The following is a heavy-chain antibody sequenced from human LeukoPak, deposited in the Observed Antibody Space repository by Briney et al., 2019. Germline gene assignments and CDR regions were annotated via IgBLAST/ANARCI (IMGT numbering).Heavy chain of an antibody. V-gene: IGHV3-21*01. CDR1: GFTFSGSA. J-gene: IGHJ6*02. D-gene: IGHD6-13*01. CDR2: ISSITTYI. CDR3: ATKGAAGQYYYYSMDV. Sequence: GGSLRLSCAASGFTFSGSAVHWVRQAPGKGLEWVSSISSITTYIYYADSVKGRFTISRDNAKNSLYLQMNSLRAEDTAVYYCATKGAAGQYYYYSMDVWGQGTTVTVSS.